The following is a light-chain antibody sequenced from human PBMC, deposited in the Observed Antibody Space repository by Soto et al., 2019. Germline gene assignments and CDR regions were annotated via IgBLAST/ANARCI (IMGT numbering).Light chain of an antibody. V-gene: IGLV1-44*01. CDR1: SSNIGSNT. Sequence: QSVLTQPPSASGTPGQRVTISCSGSSSNIGSNTVNWYQQLPGTAPKLLTYSNNQRPSGVPDRFSGSKSGTSASLAISGLQSEDEADYYCSSYASTSPVVFGGGTKVTVL. CDR2: SNN. CDR3: SSYASTSPVV. J-gene: IGLJ2*01.